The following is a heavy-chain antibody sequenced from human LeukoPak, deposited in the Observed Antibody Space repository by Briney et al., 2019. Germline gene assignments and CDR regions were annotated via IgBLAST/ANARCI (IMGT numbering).Heavy chain of an antibody. J-gene: IGHJ4*02. CDR3: AREMTTVTTGFDY. D-gene: IGHD4-17*01. CDR1: GYTFTSYD. V-gene: IGHV1-8*01. Sequence: ASVKVSCKASGYTFTSYDINWVRQATGQGLEWMGWMNPNSGNTGYAQKFQGRVSMTRDTSTSTVYMELSSLRSEDTAVYYCAREMTTVTTGFDYWGQGTLVTVSS. CDR2: MNPNSGNT.